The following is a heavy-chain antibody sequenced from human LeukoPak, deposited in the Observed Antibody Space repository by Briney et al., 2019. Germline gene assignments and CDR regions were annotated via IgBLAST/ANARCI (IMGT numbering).Heavy chain of an antibody. V-gene: IGHV1-2*02. J-gene: IGHJ4*02. Sequence: ASVKVSCKASGYTFTGYYMHWVRQAPGQGLEWMGWINPNSGGTNYAQKFQGRVTMTRDTSISTAYMELSRLRSDDTAVYYCAKSHRGHCSTTTCDDEGDYWGQGTLVTVSS. CDR1: GYTFTGYY. D-gene: IGHD2-2*01. CDR3: AKSHRGHCSTTTCDDEGDY. CDR2: INPNSGGT.